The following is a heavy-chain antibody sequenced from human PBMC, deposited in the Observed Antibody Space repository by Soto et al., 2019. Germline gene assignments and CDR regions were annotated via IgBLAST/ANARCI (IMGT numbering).Heavy chain of an antibody. J-gene: IGHJ4*02. CDR3: AREGGDFVQVPYY. V-gene: IGHV4-30-4*01. CDR1: GVSINRGDYY. Sequence: QVRLQESGPKLVRPSQTLSLTCSVSGVSINRGDYYWSWSRQSPGRGLEWIGSIYYNGDTNYNPSLGSRVTMSVDTAKNHFFLDLQSVVAADTAVYFCAREGGDFVQVPYYWGQGTLITVSS. CDR2: IYYNGDT. D-gene: IGHD3-3*01.